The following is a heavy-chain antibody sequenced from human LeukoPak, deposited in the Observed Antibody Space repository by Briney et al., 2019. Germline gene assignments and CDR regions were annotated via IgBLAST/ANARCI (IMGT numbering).Heavy chain of an antibody. CDR1: GFTFSSYA. CDR2: ISGSGGST. Sequence: PGGSLRLSCAASGFTFSSYAMSWVRQAPGKGLEWVSAISGSGGSTYYADSVKGRFTISRDNSKNTLYLQMNSLKTEDTAVYYCTTDNWSCSGGSCYSTRDYWGQGTLVTVSS. J-gene: IGHJ4*02. V-gene: IGHV3-23*01. D-gene: IGHD2-15*01. CDR3: TTDNWSCSGGSCYSTRDY.